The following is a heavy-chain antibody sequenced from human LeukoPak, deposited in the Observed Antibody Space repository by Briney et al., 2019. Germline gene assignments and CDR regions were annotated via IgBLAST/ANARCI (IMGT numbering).Heavy chain of an antibody. D-gene: IGHD2-8*01. Sequence: SETLSLTCTVSGGSISSYYWSWIRQPPGKGLEWIGEGSDVGGTKYNPSLKSRVTISADTSKNQFSLKLSSVTAADTAVYYCAQNGQSGFSFDPWGQGTLVTVSS. CDR1: GGSISSYY. V-gene: IGHV4-34*01. CDR2: GSDVGGT. J-gene: IGHJ5*02. CDR3: AQNGQSGFSFDP.